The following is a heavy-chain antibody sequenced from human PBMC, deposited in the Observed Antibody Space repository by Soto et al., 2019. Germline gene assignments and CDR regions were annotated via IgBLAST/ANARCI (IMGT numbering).Heavy chain of an antibody. CDR2: IIPIFGTA. CDR3: ARAKGYSYGSWAIYFYAGMDV. Sequence: GASVKVSCKASGGTFSSYAISWVRQAPGPGLEWMGGIIPIFGTANYAQKFQGRVTITADESTSTDYMELSSLRSEDTAVYYCARAKGYSYGSWAIYFYAGMDVWGQGTTVTVSS. J-gene: IGHJ6*02. CDR1: GGTFSSYA. D-gene: IGHD5-18*01. V-gene: IGHV1-69*13.